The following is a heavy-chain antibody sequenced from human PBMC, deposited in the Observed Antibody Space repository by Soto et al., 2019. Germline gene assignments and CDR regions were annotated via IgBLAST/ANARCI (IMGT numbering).Heavy chain of an antibody. V-gene: IGHV3-30-3*01. CDR3: ARTAAAGTPFGY. CDR1: GFTFSSYA. D-gene: IGHD6-13*01. J-gene: IGHJ4*02. Sequence: QVQLVESGGGVVQPGRSLRLSCAASGFTFSSYAMHWVRQAPGKGLEWVAVISYDGSNKYYADSVKGRFTISRANSKNRLYLQMNSLRAEETAVYYCARTAAAGTPFGYWGQGTLVTVSS. CDR2: ISYDGSNK.